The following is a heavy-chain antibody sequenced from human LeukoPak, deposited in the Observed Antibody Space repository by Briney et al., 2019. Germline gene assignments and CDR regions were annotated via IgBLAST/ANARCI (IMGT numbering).Heavy chain of an antibody. J-gene: IGHJ4*02. D-gene: IGHD1-26*01. Sequence: MSGGSLRLSCAASGFTFSDYYMSWIRQAPGKGLEWVSYISSSGSTIYYADSVKGRFTISRDNAKNSLYLQMNSLRAEDTAVYYCARRGSLGAYFDYWGQGTLVTVSS. V-gene: IGHV3-11*01. CDR3: ARRGSLGAYFDY. CDR1: GFTFSDYY. CDR2: ISSSGSTI.